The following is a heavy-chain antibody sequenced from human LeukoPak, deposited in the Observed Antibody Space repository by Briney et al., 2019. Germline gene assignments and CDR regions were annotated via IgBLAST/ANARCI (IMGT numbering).Heavy chain of an antibody. J-gene: IGHJ4*02. Sequence: SSETLSLTCTVSGGSISSSSYYWGWIRQPPGKGLEWIGSIYYSGYTYYNPSLKSRVTISVDTSKNQFSLKLSSVTAADTAVYYCARAGQSLGYCSTTSCYYNYWGQGTLVTVSS. CDR1: GGSISSSSYY. CDR2: IYYSGYT. V-gene: IGHV4-39*01. D-gene: IGHD2-2*01. CDR3: ARAGQSLGYCSTTSCYYNY.